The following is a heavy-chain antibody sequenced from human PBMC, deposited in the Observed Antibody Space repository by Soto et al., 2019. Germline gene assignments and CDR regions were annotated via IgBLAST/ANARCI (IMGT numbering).Heavy chain of an antibody. CDR1: GFTFSSYS. CDR3: ARVPLLWFGELSKAYYYYGMDV. CDR2: ISSSSSYI. J-gene: IGHJ6*02. V-gene: IGHV3-21*01. Sequence: GGSLRLSCAASGFTFSSYSMNWVRQAPGKGLEWVSSISSSSSYIYYADSVKGRFTISRDNAKNSLYLQMNSLRAEDTAVYYCARVPLLWFGELSKAYYYYGMDVWGQGTTVTVSS. D-gene: IGHD3-10*01.